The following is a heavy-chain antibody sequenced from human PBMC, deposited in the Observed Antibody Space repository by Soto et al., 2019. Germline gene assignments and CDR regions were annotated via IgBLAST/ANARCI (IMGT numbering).Heavy chain of an antibody. Sequence: NPSETLYLTCTVSGTSISSYYWSWIRQPPGKGLEWIANIHYSGTTNYNPSLASRVTLSVDTSKNQFSLKMTSVTAADRAMYFCARYNSYAIDYWGRGTLVTVSS. J-gene: IGHJ4*02. CDR3: ARYNSYAIDY. V-gene: IGHV4-59*01. CDR2: IHYSGTT. D-gene: IGHD2-8*01. CDR1: GTSISSYY.